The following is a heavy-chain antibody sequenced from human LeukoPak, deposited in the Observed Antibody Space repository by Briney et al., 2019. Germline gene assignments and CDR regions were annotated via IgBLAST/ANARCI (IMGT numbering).Heavy chain of an antibody. CDR1: GYTFTSYA. J-gene: IGHJ3*02. D-gene: IGHD3-9*01. Sequence: GASVKVSCKASGYTFTSYAMNWVRQAPGQGLEWMGWINTNTGNPTYAQGFTGRFVFSLDTSVSTAYLQISSLKAEDTAVYYCARGYYDILTGSDAFDIWGQGTMVTVSS. CDR2: INTNTGNP. CDR3: ARGYYDILTGSDAFDI. V-gene: IGHV7-4-1*02.